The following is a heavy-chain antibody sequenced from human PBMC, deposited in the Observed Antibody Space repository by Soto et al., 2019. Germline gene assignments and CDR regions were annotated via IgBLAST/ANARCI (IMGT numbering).Heavy chain of an antibody. V-gene: IGHV3-9*01. CDR1: GFTFDDYA. CDR3: AKDRAMVTRYYYYGMDV. J-gene: IGHJ6*02. Sequence: GGSLRLSCAASGFTFDDYAMHWVRQAPGKGLEWVSGISWNSGSIGYADSVKGRFTISRDNAKNSLYLQMNSLRAEDTALYYCAKDRAMVTRYYYYGMDVWGQGTTVTVSS. D-gene: IGHD5-18*01. CDR2: ISWNSGSI.